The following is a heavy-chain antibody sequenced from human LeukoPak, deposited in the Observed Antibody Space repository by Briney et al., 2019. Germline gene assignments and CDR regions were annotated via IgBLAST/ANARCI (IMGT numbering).Heavy chain of an antibody. Sequence: GGSLRLSCAASGFTFSSYAMHWVRQAPGKGLEWVAVISYDGSNKYYADSVKGRFTISRDNSKNTLYLQMNSLRAEDTAVYYCARDPLRITIFGVVNNWFDPWGQGTLVTVSS. CDR2: ISYDGSNK. CDR3: ARDPLRITIFGVVNNWFDP. V-gene: IGHV3-30-3*01. CDR1: GFTFSSYA. D-gene: IGHD3-3*01. J-gene: IGHJ5*02.